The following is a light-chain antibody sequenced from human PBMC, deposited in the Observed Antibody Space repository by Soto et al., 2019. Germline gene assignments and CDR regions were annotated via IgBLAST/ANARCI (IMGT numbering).Light chain of an antibody. CDR3: QTWGTGIPVV. CDR2: LNSDGSH. CDR1: SGHSSYA. Sequence: QPVLTQSPSASASLGASAKLTCTLSSGHSSYAIAWHQQQPEKGPRYLMKLNSDGSHSKGDGIPDRFSGSSSGAERYRTISSLQSEDEADYDCQTWGTGIPVVFGGGTKLTV. J-gene: IGLJ2*01. V-gene: IGLV4-69*01.